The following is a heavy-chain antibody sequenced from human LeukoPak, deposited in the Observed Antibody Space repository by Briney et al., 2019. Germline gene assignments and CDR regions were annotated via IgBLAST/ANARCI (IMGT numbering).Heavy chain of an antibody. CDR1: GVTFSSDG. CDR2: IRYDGSNK. J-gene: IGHJ4*02. V-gene: IGHV3-30*02. Sequence: GGALRLSCAASGVTFSSDGMHWVRQAPGKGLEWVAFIRYDGSNKYYADSVKGRFTISRDNSKNTLYLQMNSLRAEDTAVYYCAKDQVAARGYFDYWGQGTLVTVSS. CDR3: AKDQVAARGYFDY. D-gene: IGHD6-13*01.